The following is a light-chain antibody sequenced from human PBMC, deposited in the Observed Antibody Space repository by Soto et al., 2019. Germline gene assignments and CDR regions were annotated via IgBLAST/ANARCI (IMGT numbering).Light chain of an antibody. CDR3: QQRSNWPSYT. CDR2: DAS. V-gene: IGKV3-11*01. Sequence: EIVLTQSPATLSLSPGETATLSCRASQSVSSYLAWYQQKPGQAPRLLIYDASNRATGIPARFSGSGSGTDFTLTISSLEPEDFAVYYCQQRSNWPSYTFGQGTKLEIK. CDR1: QSVSSY. J-gene: IGKJ2*01.